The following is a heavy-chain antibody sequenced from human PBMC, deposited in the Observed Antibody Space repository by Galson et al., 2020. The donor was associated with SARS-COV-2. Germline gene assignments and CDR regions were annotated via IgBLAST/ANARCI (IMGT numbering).Heavy chain of an antibody. J-gene: IGHJ4*02. V-gene: IGHV4-31*03. Sequence: SETLSLTCTVSGGSISSGGYYWSWIRQHPGKGLEWIGYIYYSGSTYYNPSLKSRVTISVDTSKNQFSLKLSSVTAADTAVYYCARGRSITIFGVVNHLDYWGQGTLVTVSS. CDR3: ARGRSITIFGVVNHLDY. CDR1: GGSISSGGYY. CDR2: IYYSGST. D-gene: IGHD3-3*01.